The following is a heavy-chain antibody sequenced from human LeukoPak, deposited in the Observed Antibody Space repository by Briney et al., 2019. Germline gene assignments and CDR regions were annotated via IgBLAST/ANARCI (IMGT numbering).Heavy chain of an antibody. CDR3: ARDQEGFDY. Sequence: APGXXLEWMGMIYPRDGSTSYAQNFQGRVTVTRDTSTTTVHMELRGLRSEDTAVYYCARDQEGFDYWGQRTVVTVSS. V-gene: IGHV1-46*01. CDR2: IYPRDGST. J-gene: IGHJ4*02.